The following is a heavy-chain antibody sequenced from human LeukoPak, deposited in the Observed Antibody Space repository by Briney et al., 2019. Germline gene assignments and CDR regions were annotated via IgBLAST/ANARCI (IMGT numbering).Heavy chain of an antibody. Sequence: ASVKVSCKASGYTFTSYDINWVRQAPGQGLEWMGRINPNSGGTNYAQKFQGRVTMTRDTSISTAYMELSRLRSDDTAVYYCLVVSPSSVSYFDYWGQGTLVTVSS. CDR1: GYTFTSYD. J-gene: IGHJ4*02. CDR2: INPNSGGT. V-gene: IGHV1-2*06. D-gene: IGHD3-10*01. CDR3: LVVSPSSVSYFDY.